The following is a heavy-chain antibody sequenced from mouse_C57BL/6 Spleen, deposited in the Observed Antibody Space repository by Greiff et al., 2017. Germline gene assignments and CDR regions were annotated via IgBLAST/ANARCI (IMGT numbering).Heavy chain of an antibody. J-gene: IGHJ4*01. CDR2: IDPSDSET. CDR1: GYTFTSYW. D-gene: IGHD3-2*02. V-gene: IGHV1-52*01. Sequence: QVQLQQPGAELVRPGSSVKLSCKASGYTFTSYWMHWVKQRPIQGLEWIGNIDPSDSETHYNQKFKDKATLTVDKSSSTAYMQLSSLTSEDSAVYYCARMSSGYGAKGDWGQGTSVTAAS. CDR3: ARMSSGYGAKGD.